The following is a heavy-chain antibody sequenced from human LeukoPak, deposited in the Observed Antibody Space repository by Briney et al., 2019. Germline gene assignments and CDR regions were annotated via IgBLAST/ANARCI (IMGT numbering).Heavy chain of an antibody. D-gene: IGHD4-11*01. CDR2: IWYDGSYK. V-gene: IGHV3-30*02. J-gene: IGHJ4*02. Sequence: PGGSLRLSCAASGFTFSSYGIHWVRQAPGKGLEWVAFIWYDGSYKYYADSVKGRLTISRDNSKNTVDLQMNSLRVGDTAVYYCSRGDYSNSPLHLDYWGQGPLVTVSS. CDR1: GFTFSSYG. CDR3: SRGDYSNSPLHLDY.